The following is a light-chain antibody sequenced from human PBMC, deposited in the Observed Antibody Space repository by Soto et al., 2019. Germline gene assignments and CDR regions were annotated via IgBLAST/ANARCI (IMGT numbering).Light chain of an antibody. J-gene: IGKJ3*01. CDR1: QGGGSD. CDR3: QQYNNRPPFT. Sequence: EIVMTKSPVPLSASPGERVTLSCRASQGGGSDVAWYQQKPGQAPGLLIYGASIREVGVPARFSGSGSGTEFTLTISSLQSEDFAGYYCQQYNNRPPFTYGPGTIVDIK. V-gene: IGKV3-15*01. CDR2: GAS.